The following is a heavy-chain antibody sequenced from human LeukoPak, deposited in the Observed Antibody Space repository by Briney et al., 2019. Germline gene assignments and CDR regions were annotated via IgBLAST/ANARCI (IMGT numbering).Heavy chain of an antibody. CDR3: ARGNYDFWSGYYKTPRVHRSATDY. D-gene: IGHD3-3*01. Sequence: GASVKVSCKASGYTFTSYDINWVRQATGQGLEWMGWMNPNSGNTSYAQKFQGRVTMTRNTSISTAYMELSSLRSEDTAVYYCARGNYDFWSGYYKTPRVHRSATDYWGQGTLVTVSS. J-gene: IGHJ4*02. CDR1: GYTFTSYD. V-gene: IGHV1-8*01. CDR2: MNPNSGNT.